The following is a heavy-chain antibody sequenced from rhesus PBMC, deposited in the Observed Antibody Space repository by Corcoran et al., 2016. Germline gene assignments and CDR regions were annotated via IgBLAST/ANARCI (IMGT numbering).Heavy chain of an antibody. Sequence: QVQLQESGPGRVKRSETLSVTCAVSGGSFSSNWWCWSRQPRGQGSEWMGRVLGSVDGCSGITPQTPSLERRATISIDPSQHQFSLNLSSVTVADTADYYCARGYFTGSGCDAWYFALWVPGTPLPISS. J-gene: IGHJ2*01. CDR1: GGSFSSNW. V-gene: IGHV4-160*01. D-gene: IGHD2-21*01. CDR2: GRVLGSVDGCSGIT. CDR3: ARGYFTGSGCDAWYFAL.